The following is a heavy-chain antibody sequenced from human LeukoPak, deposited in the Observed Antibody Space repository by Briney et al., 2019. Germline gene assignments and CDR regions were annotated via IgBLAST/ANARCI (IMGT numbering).Heavy chain of an antibody. Sequence: GGSLRLSCAASGFTFSDFAMSWVRRAPGQGLECVSVISGCGATTYFADSVKGRFTISRDNSKNTLYVQINNLRAEDTALYYCARARGGSPHYFFDSWGQGNLVTVSS. CDR1: GFTFSDFA. CDR3: ARARGGSPHYFFDS. D-gene: IGHD6-25*01. V-gene: IGHV3-23*01. J-gene: IGHJ4*02. CDR2: ISGCGATT.